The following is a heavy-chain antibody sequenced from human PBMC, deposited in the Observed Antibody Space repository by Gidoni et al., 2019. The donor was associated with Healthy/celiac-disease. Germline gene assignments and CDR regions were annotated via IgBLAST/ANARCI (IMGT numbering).Heavy chain of an antibody. J-gene: IGHJ4*02. D-gene: IGHD3-3*01. CDR3: AKDTIFGVVNY. V-gene: IGHV3-23*01. Sequence: EVQLLESGGGLVQPGGSLRLSCAASGFTFISYAMSWVRQAPGKGLEWVSANSGSGGSTYYADSVKGRFTISRDNSKNTLYLQMNSLRAEDTAVYYCAKDTIFGVVNYWGQGTLVTVSS. CDR2: NSGSGGST. CDR1: GFTFISYA.